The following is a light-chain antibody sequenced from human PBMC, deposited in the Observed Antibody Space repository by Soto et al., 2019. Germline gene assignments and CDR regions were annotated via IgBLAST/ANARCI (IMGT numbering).Light chain of an antibody. CDR2: DDN. CDR3: GSWDSSLSAYV. J-gene: IGLJ1*01. Sequence: QSVLTQPPSVSAAPVQKVTISCSGSSSNIGGNSVSWYQQLPGTAPKPLIYDDNKRPSGIPDRFSGSKSGTSATLGITGFQTGDEADYYCGSWDSSLSAYVFGTGTKV. V-gene: IGLV1-51*01. CDR1: SSNIGGNS.